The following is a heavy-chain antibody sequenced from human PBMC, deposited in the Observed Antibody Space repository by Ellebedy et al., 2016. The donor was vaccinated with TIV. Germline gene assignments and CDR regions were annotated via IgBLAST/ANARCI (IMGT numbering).Heavy chain of an antibody. V-gene: IGHV3-66*01. CDR2: IYKNGGT. CDR1: GFTFSSYA. CDR3: ARDPGGGGDYGDNWFDP. Sequence: GESLKISCAASGFTFSSYAMTWVRQAPGKGLEWVSVIYKNGGTNYTDSVNGRFTITRDDSKNTLYLQMNSLRAEDTAVYYCARDPGGGGDYGDNWFDPWGQGTLVTVSS. D-gene: IGHD3-10*01. J-gene: IGHJ5*02.